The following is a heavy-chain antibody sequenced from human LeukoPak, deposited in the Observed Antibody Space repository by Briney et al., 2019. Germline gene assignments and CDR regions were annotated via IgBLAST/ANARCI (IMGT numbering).Heavy chain of an antibody. CDR1: GGSISSGDYY. D-gene: IGHD6-13*01. Sequence: PSETLSLTCTVSGGSISSGDYYWSWIRQPPGKGLEWIGYIYYSGSTYYNPSLKSRVTISVDTSENQFSLKLSSVTAADTAVYYCARSTRLAAAGFDYWGQGTLVTVSS. CDR3: ARSTRLAAAGFDY. V-gene: IGHV4-30-4*01. CDR2: IYYSGST. J-gene: IGHJ4*02.